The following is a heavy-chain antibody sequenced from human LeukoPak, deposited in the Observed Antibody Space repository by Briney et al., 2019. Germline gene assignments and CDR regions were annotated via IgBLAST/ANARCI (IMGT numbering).Heavy chain of an antibody. J-gene: IGHJ3*02. CDR3: AINLAVAGPRAIGFDI. V-gene: IGHV4-59*01. D-gene: IGHD6-19*01. CDR2: IYYSGSA. CDR1: GGYISSYY. Sequence: KPSETLSLTCTVSGGYISSYYWSWIRQPPGEGLEWMGYIYYSGSASYHPSLKSAVTISVDTSKNQSSLNLSSVTAADTAVYYCAINLAVAGPRAIGFDIWGQGTMVTVSS.